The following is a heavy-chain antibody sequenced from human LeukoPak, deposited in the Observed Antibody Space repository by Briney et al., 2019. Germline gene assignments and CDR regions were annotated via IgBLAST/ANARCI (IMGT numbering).Heavy chain of an antibody. CDR2: ISSSSSTI. CDR3: ARIPRAGYSSPHYYYYMDV. D-gene: IGHD6-13*01. Sequence: GGSLRLSCAASGFTFSSYTVNWVRQAPGKGREWVSYISSSSSTIYYADSVKGRFTISRDNAKNSLYLQMNSLRAEDTAVYYCARIPRAGYSSPHYYYYMDVWGKGTTVTVSS. J-gene: IGHJ6*03. CDR1: GFTFSSYT. V-gene: IGHV3-48*01.